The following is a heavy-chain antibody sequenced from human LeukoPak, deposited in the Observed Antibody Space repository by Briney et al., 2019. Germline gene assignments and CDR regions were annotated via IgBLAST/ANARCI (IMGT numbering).Heavy chain of an antibody. Sequence: ASVKVSCKASGYTFTTYYIHWVRQAPGQGLEWMGIINPIGGTTDYAQKFQGRVTMTRDTSTSTVYMELSSLRSEDTAVYYCASSAGYDILTAYLLDYWGQGTLVTVSS. CDR1: GYTFTTYY. J-gene: IGHJ4*02. CDR3: ASSAGYDILTAYLLDY. CDR2: INPIGGTT. V-gene: IGHV1-46*01. D-gene: IGHD3-9*01.